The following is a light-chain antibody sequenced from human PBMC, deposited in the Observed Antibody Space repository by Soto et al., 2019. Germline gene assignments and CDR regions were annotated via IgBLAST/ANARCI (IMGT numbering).Light chain of an antibody. CDR3: QQRSNWLWT. V-gene: IGKV3-11*01. CDR1: HSVSSY. J-gene: IGKJ1*01. CDR2: DAS. Sequence: ETVLTQSPDNRSSPSGEKATLSCRASHSVSSYLAWYQQKPGQAPRLLIYDASNRATGIPARFSGSGSGTDFALTISCLEPEYFAVYFCQQRSNWLWTFGQGTKVDIK.